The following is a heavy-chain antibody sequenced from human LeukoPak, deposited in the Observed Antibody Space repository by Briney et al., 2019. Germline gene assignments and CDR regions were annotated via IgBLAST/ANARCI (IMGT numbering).Heavy chain of an antibody. CDR2: ISSGSSYI. CDR1: GFTFNSTS. D-gene: IGHD4-17*01. V-gene: IGHV3-21*01. CDR3: ATEFFDREGCTTVLDY. J-gene: IGHJ4*02. Sequence: GGSLRLSCAVSGFTFNSTSMNWVRQAPGKGLEWVSSISSGSSYIFYADSVKGRFTISRDNAKNSLYLQMNSLRAEDTAVYYCATEFFDREGCTTVLDYWGQGTLVTVSS.